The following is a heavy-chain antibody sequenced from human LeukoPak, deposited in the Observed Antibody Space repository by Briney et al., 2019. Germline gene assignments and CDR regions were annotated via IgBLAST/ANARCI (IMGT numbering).Heavy chain of an antibody. D-gene: IGHD6-13*01. CDR1: GGSISSSSYY. Sequence: SETLSLTCTVSGGSISSSSYYWGWIRQPPGKGLEWIGSIYYSGSTYYNPSLKSRVTISVDTSKNQFSLKLSSVTAADTAVYYCARQVIAAADSYYFDYWGQGTLVTVSS. CDR3: ARQVIAAADSYYFDY. J-gene: IGHJ4*02. V-gene: IGHV4-39*01. CDR2: IYYSGST.